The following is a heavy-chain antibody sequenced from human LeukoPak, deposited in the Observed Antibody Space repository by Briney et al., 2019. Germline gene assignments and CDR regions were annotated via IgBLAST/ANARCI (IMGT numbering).Heavy chain of an antibody. D-gene: IGHD2-2*01. J-gene: IGHJ5*02. CDR3: ARGDVVVPAAMLGFSDWFDP. V-gene: IGHV4-38-2*02. CDR2: IYHSGST. Sequence: SETLSLTCTVSGGSISSYYWGWIRQPPGKGLEWIGSIYHSGSTYYNPSLKSRVTISVDTSKNQFSLKLSSVTAADTAVYYCARGDVVVPAAMLGFSDWFDPWGQGTLVTVSS. CDR1: GGSISSYY.